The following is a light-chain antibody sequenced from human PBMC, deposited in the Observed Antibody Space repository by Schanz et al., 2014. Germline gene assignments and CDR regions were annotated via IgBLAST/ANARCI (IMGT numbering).Light chain of an antibody. J-gene: IGKJ1*01. CDR3: QHYDRYSGT. V-gene: IGKV1-5*01. CDR1: QSIGTW. Sequence: DIQMTQSPSTLSASLGDRVTITCRASQSIGTWLAWYQQKPGKAPKLLIYDASSLDRGVPSRFSGSGFGTEFTLTISSLQPDDSATYYCQHYDRYSGTFGQGTKVEFK. CDR2: DAS.